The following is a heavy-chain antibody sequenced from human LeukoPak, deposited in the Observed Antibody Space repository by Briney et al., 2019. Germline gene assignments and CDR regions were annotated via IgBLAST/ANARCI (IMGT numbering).Heavy chain of an antibody. CDR3: AKESFWSPPYYFDY. J-gene: IGHJ4*02. Sequence: GGSLRLSCAASGFTFSSYGMHWVRQAPGKGLEWVAVISYDGSNKYYADSVKGRFTISRDNSKNTLCLQMNSLRAEDTAVYYCAKESFWSPPYYFDYWGQGTLVTVSS. CDR2: ISYDGSNK. CDR1: GFTFSSYG. D-gene: IGHD3-3*01. V-gene: IGHV3-30*18.